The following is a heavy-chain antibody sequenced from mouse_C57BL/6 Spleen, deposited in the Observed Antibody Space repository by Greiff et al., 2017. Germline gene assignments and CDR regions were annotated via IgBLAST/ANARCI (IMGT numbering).Heavy chain of an antibody. J-gene: IGHJ2*01. CDR2: IDPSDSYT. V-gene: IGHV1-50*01. CDR1: GYTFTSYW. CDR3: ARPTTVGATPFDY. Sequence: QVQLQQPGAELVKPGASVKLSCKASGYTFTSYWMQWVKQRPGQGLEWIGEIDPSDSYTNYNQKFKGKATLTVDTSSSTAYLQLSSRTSEDSAVYYCARPTTVGATPFDYWGQGTTLTVSS. D-gene: IGHD1-1*01.